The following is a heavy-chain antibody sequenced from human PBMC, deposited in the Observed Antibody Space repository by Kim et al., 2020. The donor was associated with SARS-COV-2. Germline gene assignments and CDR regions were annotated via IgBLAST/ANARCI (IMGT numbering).Heavy chain of an antibody. Sequence: SQTLSLTCAISGDSVSSNSAAWNWIRQSPSRGLEWLGRTYYRSKWYNDYAVSVKSRITINPDTSKNQFSLQLNSVTPEDTAVYYCARGEAAAGTKYNWFDPWGQGTLVTVSS. CDR1: GDSVSSNSAA. CDR3: ARGEAAAGTKYNWFDP. CDR2: TYYRSKWYN. V-gene: IGHV6-1*01. J-gene: IGHJ5*02. D-gene: IGHD6-13*01.